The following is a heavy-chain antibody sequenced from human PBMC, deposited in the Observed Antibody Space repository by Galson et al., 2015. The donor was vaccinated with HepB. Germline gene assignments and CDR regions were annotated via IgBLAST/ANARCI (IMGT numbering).Heavy chain of an antibody. J-gene: IGHJ6*02. V-gene: IGHV5-51*01. CDR3: ARQGPGRYYDSSGYPPSGMDV. CDR2: IYPGDSDT. Sequence: QSGAEVKKPGESLKISCKGSGYSFTSYWIGWVRQMPGKGLEWMGFIYPGDSDTRYSPSFQGQVTISADKSISPAYLQWSSLKASDTAMYYCARQGPGRYYDSSGYPPSGMDVWGQGTTVTVSS. D-gene: IGHD3-22*01. CDR1: GYSFTSYW.